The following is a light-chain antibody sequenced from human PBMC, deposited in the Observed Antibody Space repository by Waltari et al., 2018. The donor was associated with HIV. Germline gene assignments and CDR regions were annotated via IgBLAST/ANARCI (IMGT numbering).Light chain of an antibody. V-gene: IGLV2-14*03. CDR3: SSYTSINTRV. J-gene: IGLJ1*01. CDR2: DVN. Sequence: QSSLTQPASVSESPGQSLTISCTGTTSYVGLSKFVSWYQQYPGKAPKLIIYDVNNRPSGVSNRFSGSKSGDTASLTISGLQAEDEADYYCSSYTSINTRVFGTGTTVTVL. CDR1: TSYVGLSKF.